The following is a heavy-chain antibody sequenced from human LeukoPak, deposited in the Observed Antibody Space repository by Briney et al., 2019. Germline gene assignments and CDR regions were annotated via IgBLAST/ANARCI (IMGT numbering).Heavy chain of an antibody. J-gene: IGHJ4*02. CDR3: AREQWSRHYFDY. V-gene: IGHV3-30-3*01. CDR2: ISYDGSNK. Sequence: GGSLRLSCAASGFTFRNYAMHWVRQAPGKGLEWVAVISYDGSNKYYADSVKGRFTISRDNSKNTLYLQMNSLRAEDTAVYYCAREQWSRHYFDYWGQGTLVTVSS. D-gene: IGHD6-19*01. CDR1: GFTFRNYA.